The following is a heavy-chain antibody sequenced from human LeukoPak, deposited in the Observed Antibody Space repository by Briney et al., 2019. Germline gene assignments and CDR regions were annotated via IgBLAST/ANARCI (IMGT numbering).Heavy chain of an antibody. D-gene: IGHD2-15*01. J-gene: IGHJ6*04. CDR2: INHSGST. Sequence: SETLSLTCAVYDGSFSGYYWSWIRQPPGKGLEWIGEINHSGSTNYNPSLKSRVTISVDTSKNQFSLKLSSVTAADTAVYYCARGRGGYCSGGSCYSGYYYYYGMDVWGKGTTVTVSS. CDR1: DGSFSGYY. CDR3: ARGRGGYCSGGSCYSGYYYYYGMDV. V-gene: IGHV4-34*01.